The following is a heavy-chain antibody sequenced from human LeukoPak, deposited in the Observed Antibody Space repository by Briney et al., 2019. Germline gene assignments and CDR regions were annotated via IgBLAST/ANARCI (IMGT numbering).Heavy chain of an antibody. J-gene: IGHJ4*02. Sequence: ASVKVSCKASGYTFTSYAMRWVRQAPGQRLEWMGGIIPIFGTANYAQKFQGRVTITADESTSTAYMELSSLRSEDTAVYYCARDEAYYYDSSGTLGYWGQGTLVTVSS. CDR2: IIPIFGTA. V-gene: IGHV1-69*13. CDR1: GYTFTSYA. D-gene: IGHD3-22*01. CDR3: ARDEAYYYDSSGTLGY.